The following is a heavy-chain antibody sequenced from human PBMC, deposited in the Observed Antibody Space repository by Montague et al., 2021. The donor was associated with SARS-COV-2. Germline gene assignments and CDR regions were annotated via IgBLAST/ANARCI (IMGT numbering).Heavy chain of an antibody. J-gene: IGHJ2*01. CDR1: GGSIGSGGYY. CDR2: IYYSGST. V-gene: IGHV4-31*03. Sequence: TLSLTCTVSGGSIGSGGYYWSWIRQHPGKGLEWIGYIYYSGSTYYXPSLESRVTISVDTSKNQFSLKMSSVTAADTAVYYCARSPEPMIILIITSLNWYFDLWGRGTLVTVSS. CDR3: ARSPEPMIILIITSLNWYFDL. D-gene: IGHD3-22*01.